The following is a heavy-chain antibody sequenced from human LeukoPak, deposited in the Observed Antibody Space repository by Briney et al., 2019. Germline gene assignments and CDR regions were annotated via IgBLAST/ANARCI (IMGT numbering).Heavy chain of an antibody. CDR2: ISGSGGST. CDR1: GFTFNNYA. Sequence: PGGSLRLSCAASGFTFNNYAMSWVRQAPGKGLEWVSAISGSGGSTYYADSVKGRFTISRDNSKNTLYLQMNSLRAEDTAVYYCAKGVRFPLENWFDPWGQGTLVTVSS. CDR3: AKGVRFPLENWFDP. D-gene: IGHD4/OR15-4a*01. V-gene: IGHV3-23*01. J-gene: IGHJ5*02.